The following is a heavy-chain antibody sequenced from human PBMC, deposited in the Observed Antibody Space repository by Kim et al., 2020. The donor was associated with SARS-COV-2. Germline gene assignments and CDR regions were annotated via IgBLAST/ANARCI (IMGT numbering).Heavy chain of an antibody. J-gene: IGHJ4*02. V-gene: IGHV4-39*01. D-gene: IGHD2-2*01. CDR3: ARLNEYQLLYFDY. CDR2: IYYSGST. CDR1: GGSISSSSYY. Sequence: SETLSLTCTVSGGSISSSSYYWGWIRQPPGKGLELIGSIYYSGSTYYNPSLKSRVTISVDTSKNQFSLKLSSVTAADTAVYYCARLNEYQLLYFDYWGQGTLVTVSS.